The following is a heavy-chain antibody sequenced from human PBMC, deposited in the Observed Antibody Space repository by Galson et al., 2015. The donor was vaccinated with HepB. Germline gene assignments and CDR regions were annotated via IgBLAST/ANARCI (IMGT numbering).Heavy chain of an antibody. CDR1: GFTFSDFW. CDR3: ATKESAARVDAFDI. V-gene: IGHV3-74*01. D-gene: IGHD6-6*01. Sequence: SLRLSCAASGFTFSDFWMHWVRQAPGKGLVWVSRINSVGSATSYADSVKGRFTISRDNAKNTLYLQMNSLRAEDTAVYYCATKESAARVDAFDIWGQGTMVTVSS. CDR2: INSVGSAT. J-gene: IGHJ3*02.